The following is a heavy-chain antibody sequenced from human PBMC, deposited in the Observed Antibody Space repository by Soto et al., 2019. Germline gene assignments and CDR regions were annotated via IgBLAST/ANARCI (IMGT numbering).Heavy chain of an antibody. J-gene: IGHJ3*02. CDR2: IYYSGST. Sequence: SETLSLTCTVSGGSISSSSYYWGWIRQPPGKGLEWIGSIYYSGSTYYNPSLKSRVTISVDTSKNQFSLKLGSVTAADTAVYYCASEASRVRAFDIWGQGTMATVSS. V-gene: IGHV4-39*01. D-gene: IGHD3-10*01. CDR3: ASEASRVRAFDI. CDR1: GGSISSSSYY.